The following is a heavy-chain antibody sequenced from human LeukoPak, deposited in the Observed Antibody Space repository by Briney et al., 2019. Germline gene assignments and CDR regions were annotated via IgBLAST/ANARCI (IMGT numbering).Heavy chain of an antibody. CDR2: ISGSGGST. CDR3: ARETSSVHSNAGPPFDY. J-gene: IGHJ4*02. D-gene: IGHD2-15*01. CDR1: GFTFNRCW. V-gene: IGHV3-23*01. Sequence: GGSLRLSCVVSGFTFNRCWMSWVRQAPGRGLEWVSGISGSGGSTYYADSVKGRFTVSRDNSKSTLYLQVNSLTADDTAVYYCARETSSVHSNAGPPFDYWGQGTLVTVSS.